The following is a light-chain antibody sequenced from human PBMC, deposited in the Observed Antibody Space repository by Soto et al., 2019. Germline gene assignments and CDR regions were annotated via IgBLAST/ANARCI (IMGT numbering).Light chain of an antibody. Sequence: QSVLTQPASVSGSPGHAVTISCTGTSSDVGGYNYVSWYQQHPGKAPKLMIYDVSNRPSGVSNRFSGSKSGNTDSLTISGLQAEDEADYYCSSHTSSSTSYVFGTGTKVTVL. J-gene: IGLJ1*01. CDR1: SSDVGGYNY. CDR2: DVS. CDR3: SSHTSSSTSYV. V-gene: IGLV2-14*01.